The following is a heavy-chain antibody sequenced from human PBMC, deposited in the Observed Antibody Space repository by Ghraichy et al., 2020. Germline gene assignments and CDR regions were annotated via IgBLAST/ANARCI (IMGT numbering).Heavy chain of an antibody. D-gene: IGHD1-1*01. CDR3: ARVVFSNNWTPVHWFDP. V-gene: IGHV4-34*01. Sequence: ESLNISCAVYGGSFSDYDWTWIRQPPGKGLEWIGEINDSGSIDYNASLKSRVSISLATSKNQFSLKLRSVTAADTAVYFCARVVFSNNWTPVHWFDPWGQGTRVIVSS. J-gene: IGHJ5*02. CDR1: GGSFSDYD. CDR2: INDSGSI.